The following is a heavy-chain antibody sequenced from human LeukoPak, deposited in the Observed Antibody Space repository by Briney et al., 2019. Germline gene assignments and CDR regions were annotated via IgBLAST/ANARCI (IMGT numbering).Heavy chain of an antibody. CDR2: INGDGSDT. J-gene: IGHJ4*02. CDR1: GFIFNNYW. Sequence: PGGSLRVSCTASGFIFNNYWMHWVRQAPGKGLVWVSRINGDGSDTTYADFVRGRFTFSRDNAKNTLYFQMNSLRAEDTAVYYCERTNEGGYFAYWGQGALVTVSS. V-gene: IGHV3-74*01. CDR3: ERTNEGGYFAY. D-gene: IGHD2-8*01.